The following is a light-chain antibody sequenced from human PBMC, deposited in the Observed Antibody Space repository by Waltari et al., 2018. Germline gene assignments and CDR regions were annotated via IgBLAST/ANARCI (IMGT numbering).Light chain of an antibody. CDR1: SSDVGGYNY. CDR2: DVS. Sequence: QSALTQPASVSGSPGQSITISCTGTSSDVGGYNYVSWYQHHPGKAPKLMMYDVSKRPSWVSNRFSGSKSGNTASLTISGLQAEDEADYYCCSYAGSSTDVFGGGTKLTVL. CDR3: CSYAGSSTDV. V-gene: IGLV2-23*02. J-gene: IGLJ3*02.